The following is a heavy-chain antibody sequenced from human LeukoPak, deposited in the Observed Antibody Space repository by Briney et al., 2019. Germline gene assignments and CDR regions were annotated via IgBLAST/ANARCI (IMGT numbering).Heavy chain of an antibody. D-gene: IGHD6-19*01. CDR2: MFYSGNT. CDR1: GASITSYH. Sequence: SETLSLTCTVSGASITSYHWSWIRQPAGKGLEWIGRMFYSGNTDYNPSLKSRLTMSIDTSKNQFSLKLSSVTAADTAVYYCARSSGWGSEDYWGQGTLVTVSS. CDR3: ARSSGWGSEDY. J-gene: IGHJ4*02. V-gene: IGHV4-4*07.